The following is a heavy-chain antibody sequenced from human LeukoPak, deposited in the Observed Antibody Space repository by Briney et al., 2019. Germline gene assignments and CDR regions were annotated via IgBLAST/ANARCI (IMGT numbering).Heavy chain of an antibody. D-gene: IGHD6-19*01. Sequence: PSETLSLTCSVFDGSISNYYWSWIRQPPGKGLEWIGYAYYSGSTTYNPSLESRVTISVDTSKNQFSLKLTAVTPSDTAVYYCARNSAVATSRSWFDPWGQGTLVTVSS. J-gene: IGHJ5*02. CDR3: ARNSAVATSRSWFDP. V-gene: IGHV4-59*08. CDR2: AYYSGST. CDR1: DGSISNYY.